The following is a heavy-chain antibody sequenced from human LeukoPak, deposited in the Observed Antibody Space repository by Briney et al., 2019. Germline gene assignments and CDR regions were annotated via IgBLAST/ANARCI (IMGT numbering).Heavy chain of an antibody. Sequence: ASVKVSCKASGDTFTSYGISWVRQAPGQGLEWMGWISAYNGNTNYAQKLQGRVTMTTDTSTSTAYMELRSLRSDDTAVYYCARVPIVVVPAAPLYYMDVWGKGTTVTVSS. CDR1: GDTFTSYG. J-gene: IGHJ6*03. V-gene: IGHV1-18*01. CDR3: ARVPIVVVPAAPLYYMDV. CDR2: ISAYNGNT. D-gene: IGHD2-2*01.